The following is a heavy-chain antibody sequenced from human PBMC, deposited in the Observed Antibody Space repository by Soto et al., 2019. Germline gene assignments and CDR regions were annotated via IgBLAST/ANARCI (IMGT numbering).Heavy chain of an antibody. Sequence: SETLSLTCTVSGGSISSSSYYCGWIRQTPGKGLEWIGSSYYGGNTHYNPSLKSRVTIYVDTSKNQFSLNLYSVTAADTAVYYCETADGIGVVTTVFEYWGKGTLVTVSS. CDR1: GGSISSSSYY. CDR3: ETADGIGVVTTVFEY. J-gene: IGHJ4*02. D-gene: IGHD3-3*01. V-gene: IGHV4-39*01. CDR2: SYYGGNT.